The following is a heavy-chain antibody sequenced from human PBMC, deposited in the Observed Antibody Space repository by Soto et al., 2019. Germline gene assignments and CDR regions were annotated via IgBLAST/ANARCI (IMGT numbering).Heavy chain of an antibody. D-gene: IGHD3-9*01. CDR2: IHDRGST. CDR3: AGQWAAGYGAFDP. Sequence: QVKLQESGPGLEKPSGTLSLTCAVSGGSISNNRWWTWVRQAPGKGLEWIGEIHDRGSTNYNLSLKSRATVSIHRAKNQFSLEMRDVTAADKAVYYCAGQWAAGYGAFDPWGKGTLVTVSS. J-gene: IGHJ5*02. CDR1: GGSISNNRW. V-gene: IGHV4-4*02.